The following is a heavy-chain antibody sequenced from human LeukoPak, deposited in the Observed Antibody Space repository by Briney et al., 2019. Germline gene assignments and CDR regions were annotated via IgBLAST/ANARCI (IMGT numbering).Heavy chain of an antibody. D-gene: IGHD5-12*01. Sequence: GGSLRLSCAASGFTFYDYGMSWVRQAPGKGLEWVSGINWNGGSTGYADSVKGRFTISRDNAKNSLYLQMNSLIAEDTALYYCARDSSVLDIVATIWYFDYWGQGTLVTVSS. CDR1: GFTFYDYG. J-gene: IGHJ4*02. CDR3: ARDSSVLDIVATIWYFDY. V-gene: IGHV3-20*04. CDR2: INWNGGST.